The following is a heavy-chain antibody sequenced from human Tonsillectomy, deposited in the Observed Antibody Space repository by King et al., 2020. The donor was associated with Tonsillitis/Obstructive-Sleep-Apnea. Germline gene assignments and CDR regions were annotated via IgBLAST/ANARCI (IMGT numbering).Heavy chain of an antibody. V-gene: IGHV4-31*03. CDR3: ATEVATGAFDY. D-gene: IGHD5-12*01. CDR2: IYYSGST. Sequence: QLQESGPGLVKPSQTLSLTCTVSGGSISSGGYYWSWIRQHPGKGLEWIGYIYYSGSTYYNPSLKSRVTISLDTSKNQSSLRLTSVTAADTAVYYCATEVATGAFDYWGQGTLVTVSS. CDR1: GGSISSGGYY. J-gene: IGHJ4*02.